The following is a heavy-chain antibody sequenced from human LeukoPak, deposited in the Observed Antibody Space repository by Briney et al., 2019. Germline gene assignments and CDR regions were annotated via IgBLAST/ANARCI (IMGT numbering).Heavy chain of an antibody. V-gene: IGHV3-30*02. D-gene: IGHD3-3*01. CDR1: GFTFSSYG. J-gene: IGHJ6*03. Sequence: GGSLRLSXAASGFTFSSYGMHWVRQAPGKGLEWVAFIRYDGSNKYYADSVKGRFTISRDNSKNTLYLQMNSLRAEDTAVYYCAKDVRYYDFWSGYSDYYYYYYMDVWGKGTTVTVSS. CDR3: AKDVRYYDFWSGYSDYYYYYYMDV. CDR2: IRYDGSNK.